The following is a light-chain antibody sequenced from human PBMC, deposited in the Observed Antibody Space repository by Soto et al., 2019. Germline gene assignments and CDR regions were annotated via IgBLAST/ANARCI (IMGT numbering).Light chain of an antibody. CDR3: QSADIVV. V-gene: IGLV3-25*02. CDR2: KDS. Sequence: SYELTQPPSVSVSPGQTARITCSGDALPKQYAYWYQQKPGQAPVLVIYKDSERPSGIPERFSGSSSGTTVTLTISGVQAEDEADYYCQSADIVVFGGGTKLTVL. CDR1: ALPKQY. J-gene: IGLJ3*02.